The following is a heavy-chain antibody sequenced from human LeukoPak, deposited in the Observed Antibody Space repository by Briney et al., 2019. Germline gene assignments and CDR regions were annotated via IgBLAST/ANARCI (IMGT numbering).Heavy chain of an antibody. CDR3: ARAVGVGHYYYHGMDV. V-gene: IGHV3-9*01. D-gene: IGHD3-3*01. CDR2: ISWNSGSI. CDR1: GFTFDDYA. Sequence: GRSLRLSCAASGFTFDDYAMHWVRQAPGKGLEWVSGISWNSGSIGYADSVKGRFTISRDNAKNSLYLQMNSLRSEDTAVYYCARAVGVGHYYYHGMDVWGQGTTVTVSS. J-gene: IGHJ6*02.